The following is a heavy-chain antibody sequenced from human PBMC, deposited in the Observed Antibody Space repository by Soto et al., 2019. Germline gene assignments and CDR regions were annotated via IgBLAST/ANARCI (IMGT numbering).Heavy chain of an antibody. Sequence: ESLKISCKGSGYSFTSYWIGWVRQMPGKGLEWIGIIYPGDSDTRYSPSLQGQVTISADKHISTAYLQWSSLKASDTAMYYCARHTPYYYDSSGYSDYWGQGTLVTVSS. J-gene: IGHJ4*02. D-gene: IGHD3-22*01. CDR2: IYPGDSDT. CDR3: ARHTPYYYDSSGYSDY. CDR1: GYSFTSYW. V-gene: IGHV5-51*01.